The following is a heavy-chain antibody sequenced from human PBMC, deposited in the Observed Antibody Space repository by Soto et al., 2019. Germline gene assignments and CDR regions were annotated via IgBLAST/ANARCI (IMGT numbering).Heavy chain of an antibody. V-gene: IGHV6-1*01. Sequence: SQTLSLTCALSGDSVSSNSAAWNWIRQSPSRGLEWLGRTYYRSKWYNDYAVAVKSRITVNPDTSKNQFSLQLNSVTPEDTDVYYCARDSGRWLRYYFDYWGQGTLVTVSS. CDR2: TYYRSKWYN. J-gene: IGHJ4*02. CDR3: ARDSGRWLRYYFDY. D-gene: IGHD3-10*01. CDR1: GDSVSSNSAA.